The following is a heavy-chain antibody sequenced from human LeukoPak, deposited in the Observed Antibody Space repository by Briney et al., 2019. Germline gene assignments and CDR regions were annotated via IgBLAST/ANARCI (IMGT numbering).Heavy chain of an antibody. CDR1: GGSISSSNW. J-gene: IGHJ6*02. CDR2: VYHSGST. V-gene: IGHV4-4*02. Sequence: PSETLSLTCAVSGGSISSSNWWSWVRQPPGKGLEWIGEVYHSGSTNYNPSLKSRVTISVDKSKNQFSLKLSSVTAADTAVYYCARDRGNYDILTGLYYYYGMDVWGQGTTVTVSS. D-gene: IGHD3-9*01. CDR3: ARDRGNYDILTGLYYYYGMDV.